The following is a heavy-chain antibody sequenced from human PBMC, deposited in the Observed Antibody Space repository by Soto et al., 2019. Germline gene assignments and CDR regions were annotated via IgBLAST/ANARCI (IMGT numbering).Heavy chain of an antibody. Sequence: EVQLVESGGGLVKPGGSLRLSCAASGFNFNSYTINWVRQAPGKRLEWLSSISSSGYIFSTDSVRGRFTITRDNAKNSVYLQLNSLRAEDTAVYFCARDCSGGSCYTGMDVWGHGTTVTVSS. V-gene: IGHV3-21*01. CDR2: ISSSGYI. CDR1: GFNFNSYT. D-gene: IGHD2-15*01. J-gene: IGHJ6*02. CDR3: ARDCSGGSCYTGMDV.